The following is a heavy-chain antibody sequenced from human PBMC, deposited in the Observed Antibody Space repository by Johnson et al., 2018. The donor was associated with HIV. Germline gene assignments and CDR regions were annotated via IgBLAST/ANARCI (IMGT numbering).Heavy chain of an antibody. V-gene: IGHV3-30-3*01. Sequence: VQLVESGGGVVQPGTSLTLSCAASGFPFRDSAMHWVRQAPGRGMEWLAVIIFDGVYKHHAESVRGRFTISRDNSKATLYLQMNSLRAEDTAVYYCARDTGGGEPYDIWGQGTMVTVSS. D-gene: IGHD2-21*01. CDR3: ARDTGGGEPYDI. CDR1: GFPFRDSA. CDR2: IIFDGVYK. J-gene: IGHJ3*02.